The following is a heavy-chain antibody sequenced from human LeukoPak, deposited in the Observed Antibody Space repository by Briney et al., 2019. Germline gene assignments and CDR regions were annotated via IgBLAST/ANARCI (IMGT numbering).Heavy chain of an antibody. V-gene: IGHV1-2*02. CDR2: INPNSGGT. CDR3: ARALYFSSTSCIDY. J-gene: IGHJ4*02. CDR1: GYTFSGTGWY. D-gene: IGHD2-2*01. Sequence: ASVKVSCKASGYTFSGTGWYLYWLRQAPGQGLEWMGWINPNSGGTNYAQKFQGRVTMTRDTSISTAYMELSRLRSDDTAVYYCARALYFSSTSCIDYWGQGTLVTVSS.